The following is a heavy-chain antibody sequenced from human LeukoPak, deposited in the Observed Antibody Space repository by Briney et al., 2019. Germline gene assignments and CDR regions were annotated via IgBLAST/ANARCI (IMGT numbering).Heavy chain of an antibody. CDR2: IGTAGDT. V-gene: IGHV3-13*01. CDR1: GVTFSRYD. Sequence: GGSLRLSCAASGVTFSRYDMHWVRQATGKGLEWVSTIGTAGDTYYPGSVKGRFTISRENAKNSLYLQMNSLRAGDTAVYYWARDLGGNSDYWGQGTLVTVSS. CDR3: ARDLGGNSDY. J-gene: IGHJ4*02. D-gene: IGHD4-23*01.